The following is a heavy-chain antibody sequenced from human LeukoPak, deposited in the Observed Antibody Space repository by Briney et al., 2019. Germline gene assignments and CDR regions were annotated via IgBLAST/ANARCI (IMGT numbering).Heavy chain of an antibody. Sequence: SETLSLTCTVSGGSISSGGYYWSWIRQHPGKGLEWIGYIYYSGSTYYNPSLKSRVTISVDTSKNQFSLKLSSVTAADTAVYYCAREGDYYDSSGYYSVDAFDIWGQGTMVTVSS. J-gene: IGHJ3*02. CDR1: GGSISSGGYY. CDR3: AREGDYYDSSGYYSVDAFDI. V-gene: IGHV4-31*03. CDR2: IYYSGST. D-gene: IGHD3-22*01.